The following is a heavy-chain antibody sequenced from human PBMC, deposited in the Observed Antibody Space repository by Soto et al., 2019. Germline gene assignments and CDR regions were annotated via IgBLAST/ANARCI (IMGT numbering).Heavy chain of an antibody. CDR1: GGTFSSYT. J-gene: IGHJ4*02. D-gene: IGHD6-25*01. CDR2: IIPILGIA. V-gene: IGHV1-69*08. Sequence: QVPLVQSGAEVKKPGSSVKVSCKASGGTFSSYTISWVRQAPGQGLEWMGRIIPILGIANYAQKFQGRVTITADKSTSTAYMELSSLRSEDTAVYYCARDRGSEHAIDYWGQGTLVTVSS. CDR3: ARDRGSEHAIDY.